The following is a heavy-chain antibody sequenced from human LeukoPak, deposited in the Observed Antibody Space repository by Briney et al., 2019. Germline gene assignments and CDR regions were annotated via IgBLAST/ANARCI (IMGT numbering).Heavy chain of an antibody. CDR3: VCHFSSSFGSY. J-gene: IGHJ4*02. CDR1: GFTFRDNS. CDR2: ISAAGSVR. D-gene: IGHD3-10*01. Sequence: PGGSLRPSCAVSGFTFRDNSMQWVRQAPGRGLEWVSYISAAGSVRHYTDSVRGRFTISRDNAANVLHLQMDSLRGEDTAVYYCVCHFSSSFGSYWGQGTLVTVSS. V-gene: IGHV3-11*04.